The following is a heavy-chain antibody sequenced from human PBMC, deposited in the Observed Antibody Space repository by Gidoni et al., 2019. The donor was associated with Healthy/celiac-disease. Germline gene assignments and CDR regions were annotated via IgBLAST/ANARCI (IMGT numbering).Heavy chain of an antibody. D-gene: IGHD5-12*01. CDR1: GFTFSSYA. J-gene: IGHJ6*02. V-gene: IGHV3-23*01. CDR3: AKALSGLWNV. CDR2: ISGSGGRT. Sequence: EVQLLESGGGLVQPGGSLSLSFAASGFTFSSYAMSWVRQAPGKGLEWVSAISGSGGRTYYADAVKGRFTISRDNSKNTLYRKMNSLRAEDTAVYYCAKALSGLWNVWGQGTTVTVSS.